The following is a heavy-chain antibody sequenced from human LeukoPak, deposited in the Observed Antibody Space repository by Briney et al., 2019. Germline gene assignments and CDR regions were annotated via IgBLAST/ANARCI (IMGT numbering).Heavy chain of an antibody. Sequence: SETLSLTCTVSGGSISSYYWSWIRQPPGKGLEWIGYIYYSGSINYSPSLKSRVAMSVDTSKNQFSLKLSSVTAADTAVYYCARSTDYDSSGYYYPTYYYFDYWGQGTLVTVSS. CDR2: IYYSGSI. D-gene: IGHD3-22*01. J-gene: IGHJ4*02. CDR1: GGSISSYY. CDR3: ARSTDYDSSGYYYPTYYYFDY. V-gene: IGHV4-59*08.